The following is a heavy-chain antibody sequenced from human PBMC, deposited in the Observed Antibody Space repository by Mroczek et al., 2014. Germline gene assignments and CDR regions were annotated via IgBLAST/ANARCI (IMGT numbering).Heavy chain of an antibody. CDR3: ARHAEWGWFDP. J-gene: IGHJ5*02. Sequence: QVQLQESGPGLVKPSETLSLTCTVSGGSISSSSYYWGWIRQPPGKGLEWIGSIYYSGSTYYNPSLKSRVTISVDTSKNQFSLKLSSVTAADTAVYYCARHAEWGWFDPWGQGTLVTVSS. V-gene: IGHV4-39*01. CDR2: IYYSGST. CDR1: GGSISSSSYY. D-gene: IGHD1-14*01.